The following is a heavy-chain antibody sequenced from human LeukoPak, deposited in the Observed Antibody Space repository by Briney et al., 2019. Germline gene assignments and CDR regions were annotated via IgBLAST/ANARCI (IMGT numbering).Heavy chain of an antibody. D-gene: IGHD3-22*01. CDR3: AKDPVDSSGYYWDSGY. V-gene: IGHV3-30*18. J-gene: IGHJ4*02. Sequence: GGSLRLSCAASGFTFSSYGMHWVRQAPGKGLEWVAVILYDGSYKYYADPVKGRFTISRDNSKNTLSLQMNSLRAEDAAVYYCAKDPVDSSGYYWDSGYWGQGTLVTVSS. CDR1: GFTFSSYG. CDR2: ILYDGSYK.